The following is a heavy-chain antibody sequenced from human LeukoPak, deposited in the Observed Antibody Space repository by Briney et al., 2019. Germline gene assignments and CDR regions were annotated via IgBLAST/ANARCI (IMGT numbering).Heavy chain of an antibody. CDR1: GGSFSGYY. D-gene: IGHD1-1*01. CDR2: INHSGST. V-gene: IGHV4-34*01. CDR3: ATGGRNWRGAYYFDY. J-gene: IGHJ4*02. Sequence: SETLSLTCAVYGGSFSGYYWSWIRQPPGKGLEWIGEINHSGSTNYNPSLKSRVTISVDTSKNQFSLKLSSVTAVDTAVYYCATGGRNWRGAYYFDYWGQGTLVTVSS.